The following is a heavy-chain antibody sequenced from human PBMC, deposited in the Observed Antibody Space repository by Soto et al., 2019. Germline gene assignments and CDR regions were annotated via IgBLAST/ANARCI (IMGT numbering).Heavy chain of an antibody. CDR1: EFTFSSYE. J-gene: IGHJ6*02. Sequence: LRLSCAASEFTFSSYEMNWVRQAPGKGLEWVSYISSSGSTIYYADSVKGRFTISRDNAKNSLYLQMNSLRAEDTAVYYCARDQPPGMDVWGQGTTVTVSS. CDR2: ISSSGSTI. V-gene: IGHV3-48*03. CDR3: ARDQPPGMDV.